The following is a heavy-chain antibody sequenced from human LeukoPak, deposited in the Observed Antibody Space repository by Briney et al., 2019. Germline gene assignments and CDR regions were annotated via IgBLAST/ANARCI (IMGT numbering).Heavy chain of an antibody. Sequence: QTGGSLRLSCAASGFTFSSYGMHWVRQAPGKGLEWVAFIRYDGSNKYYADSVKGRFTISRDNSKNTLYLQMNSLRAEDTAVYYCAKERSDYVLGRYAFDIWGQGTIVTVSS. V-gene: IGHV3-30*02. CDR2: IRYDGSNK. J-gene: IGHJ3*02. CDR3: AKERSDYVLGRYAFDI. D-gene: IGHD4-17*01. CDR1: GFTFSSYG.